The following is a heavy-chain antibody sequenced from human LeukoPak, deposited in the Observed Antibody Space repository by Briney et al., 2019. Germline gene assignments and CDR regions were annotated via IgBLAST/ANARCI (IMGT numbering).Heavy chain of an antibody. J-gene: IGHJ4*02. Sequence: SQTLSLTCAISGDSVSSNNDAWNWIRQSPSRGLEWLGRTYYRSKWYNDYAVSLRSRITINPDTSKNQFSLQLNSVTPEDTAVYYCATDRDWSFDYWGQGTLVTVSS. CDR3: ATDRDWSFDY. D-gene: IGHD3/OR15-3a*01. CDR2: TYYRSKWYN. CDR1: GDSVSSNNDA. V-gene: IGHV6-1*01.